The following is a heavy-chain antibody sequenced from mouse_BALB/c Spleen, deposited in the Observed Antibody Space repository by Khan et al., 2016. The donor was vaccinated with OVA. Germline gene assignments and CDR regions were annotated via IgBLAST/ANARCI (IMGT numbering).Heavy chain of an antibody. Sequence: QVQLQQSGGDLMKPGASVKISCKATGYTFSSYWIELVKQRPGHGLEWIGQIFPGSVSTTYNEKFKGKATFTADTSSNTAYMQRSSLTSEDSAVYYCARGGYGGFAYWGQGTLVTVSA. D-gene: IGHD2-2*01. J-gene: IGHJ3*01. CDR3: ARGGYGGFAY. CDR1: GYTFSSYW. V-gene: IGHV1-9*01. CDR2: IFPGSVST.